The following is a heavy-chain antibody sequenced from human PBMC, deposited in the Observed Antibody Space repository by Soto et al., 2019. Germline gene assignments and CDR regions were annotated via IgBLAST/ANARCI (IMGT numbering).Heavy chain of an antibody. CDR2: IYGGDSDT. CDR3: ARAGRSDARQFDF. V-gene: IGHV5-51*01. J-gene: IGHJ4*02. D-gene: IGHD3-3*01. Sequence: GETLKISCKGSGYSFTNYWIVWVRQTPGKGLEWMGAIYGGDSDTRYSPSFQGQVTILAEKSISTAYLQWSSLKASDTAMYYCARAGRSDARQFDFWGQGTPVTVSS. CDR1: GYSFTNYW.